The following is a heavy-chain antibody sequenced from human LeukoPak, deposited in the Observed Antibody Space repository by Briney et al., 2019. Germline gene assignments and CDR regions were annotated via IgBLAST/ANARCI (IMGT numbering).Heavy chain of an antibody. CDR2: ITGSGGNT. Sequence: PGASLRLSCVASGFTFSNYAMSWVRQAPGKGLEWVSAITGSGGNTYYADSVKGRFTISRDNSKNTAFLQMNSLRAEDTAVYYCAKWGDYDVLTGYYVSDYWGQGTLVTVSS. D-gene: IGHD3-9*01. CDR3: AKWGDYDVLTGYYVSDY. CDR1: GFTFSNYA. J-gene: IGHJ4*02. V-gene: IGHV3-23*01.